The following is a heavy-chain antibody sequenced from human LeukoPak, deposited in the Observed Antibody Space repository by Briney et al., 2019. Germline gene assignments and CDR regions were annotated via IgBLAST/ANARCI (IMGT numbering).Heavy chain of an antibody. J-gene: IGHJ5*01. V-gene: IGHV3-30*03. Sequence: QSGGSLRLSCVASEFTFSSYWMSWVRQAPGKGLEWVAVISYDGSNKYYADSVKGRFTISRDNSKNTLYLQMNSLRAEDTAVYHCARDPAPQGWFDSWGQGTLVTVSS. CDR3: ARDPAPQGWFDS. CDR1: EFTFSSYW. CDR2: ISYDGSNK.